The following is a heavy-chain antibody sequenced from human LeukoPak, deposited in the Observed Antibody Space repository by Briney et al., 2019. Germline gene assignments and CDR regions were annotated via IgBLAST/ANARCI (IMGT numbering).Heavy chain of an antibody. CDR3: ARDLGHYYDSSGYPY. Sequence: PGGSLRLSCAASGFTFSSYWMSWVRQAPGKGLEWVANIKQDGSEKYYVDSVKGRFTISRDNAKNSLYLQMNSLRAEDTAVYYCARDLGHYYDSSGYPYWGQGTLVTVSS. D-gene: IGHD3-22*01. CDR1: GFTFSSYW. CDR2: IKQDGSEK. J-gene: IGHJ4*02. V-gene: IGHV3-7*01.